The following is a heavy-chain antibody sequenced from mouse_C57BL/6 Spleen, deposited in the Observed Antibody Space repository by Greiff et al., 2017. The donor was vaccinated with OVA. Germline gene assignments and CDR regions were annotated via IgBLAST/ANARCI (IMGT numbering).Heavy chain of an antibody. CDR3: ARDRDIEYWYFDV. Sequence: EVQVVESGGDLVKPGGSLKLSCAASGFTFSSYGMSWVRQTPDKRLEWVATICSGGSYTYYPDSLKGRFTISRDHANHTLYLQLRSLQSADTAMYDCARDRDIEYWYFDVWGTGTTVTVSS. V-gene: IGHV5-6*01. CDR1: GFTFSSYG. J-gene: IGHJ1*03. D-gene: IGHD1-3*01. CDR2: ICSGGSYT.